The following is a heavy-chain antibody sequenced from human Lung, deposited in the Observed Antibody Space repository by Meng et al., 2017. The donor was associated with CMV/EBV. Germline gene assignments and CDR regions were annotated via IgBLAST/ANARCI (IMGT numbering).Heavy chain of an antibody. Sequence: GGSLRLSCAASGFRFSRFWMTWLRQVPGRGPELVAHIKEDGSEKYFVASVKGRCTISRDNAMNSLYLQIHSLRVEDTAVYYCARVPYMKAVDLWGQGTMVTV. CDR2: IKEDGSEK. CDR3: ARVPYMKAVDL. D-gene: IGHD1-1*01. J-gene: IGHJ3*01. CDR1: GFRFSRFW. V-gene: IGHV3-7*01.